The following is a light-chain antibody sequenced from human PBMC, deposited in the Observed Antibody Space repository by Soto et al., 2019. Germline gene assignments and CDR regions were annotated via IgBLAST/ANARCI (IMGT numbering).Light chain of an antibody. CDR1: LTVRRG. J-gene: IGKJ1*01. CDR3: QHYKSDSEA. V-gene: IGKV1-5*03. Sequence: DIHMTQSPSTLPGSVGDRVTIPXRASLTVRRGFAWHQQQRGXAPKXXXDKXSTLRRGGPSRLSGSGSATEFTLTISSLQPEDFANYYCQHYKSDSEAFGQGTKVDI. CDR2: KXS.